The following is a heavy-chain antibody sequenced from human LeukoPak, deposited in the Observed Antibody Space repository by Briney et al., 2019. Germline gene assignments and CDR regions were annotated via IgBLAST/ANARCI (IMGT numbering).Heavy chain of an antibody. CDR1: GGSISSYY. D-gene: IGHD6-13*01. V-gene: IGHV4-59*01. CDR3: ATYSSLPYYYYGMDV. J-gene: IGHJ6*02. CDR2: IYYSGST. Sequence: MPSETLSLTCTVSGGSISSYYWSWVRQPPGKGLEWIGYIYYSGSTNYNPSLKSRVTISVDTSKNQFSLKLSSVTAADTAVYYCATYSSLPYYYYGMDVWGQGTTVTVSS.